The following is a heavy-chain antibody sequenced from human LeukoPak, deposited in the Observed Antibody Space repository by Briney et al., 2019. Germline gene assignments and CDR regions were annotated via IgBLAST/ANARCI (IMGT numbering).Heavy chain of an antibody. CDR1: GFTFSSYA. D-gene: IGHD3-22*01. J-gene: IGHJ3*02. CDR2: IKSKTDGGTT. V-gene: IGHV3-15*01. Sequence: GGSLRFSCAASGFTFSSYAMSWVRQAPGKGLEWVGRIKSKTDGGTTDYAAPVKGRFTISRDDSKNTLYLQMNSLKTEDTAVYYCTTGQYYYDSSGPDAFDIWGQGTMVTVSS. CDR3: TTGQYYYDSSGPDAFDI.